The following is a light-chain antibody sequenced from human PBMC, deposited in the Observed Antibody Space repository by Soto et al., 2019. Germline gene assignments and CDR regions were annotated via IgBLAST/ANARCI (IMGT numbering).Light chain of an antibody. CDR1: QSVSSL. CDR3: QQYHYWPYT. V-gene: IGKV3-15*01. Sequence: VLTQSPATLSVSPGERVTLSCRASQSVSSLLAWYQQKPGQAPRLLIYSTSTRATGIPARFSGSGSGTEFTLTISSLQSEDFAIYYGQQYHYWPYTFGQGTNLEIK. J-gene: IGKJ2*01. CDR2: STS.